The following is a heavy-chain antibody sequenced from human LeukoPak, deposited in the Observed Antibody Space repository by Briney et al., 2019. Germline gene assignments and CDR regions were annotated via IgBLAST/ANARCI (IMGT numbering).Heavy chain of an antibody. V-gene: IGHV4-59*01. Sequence: SETLSLTCTVSGGSISSYYWSWIRQPPGKGLEWIGYIYYSGSTNYNPSLKSRVTISVDTSKNQFSLKLSSVTAADTAVYYCARTISRYSPFVPWGQGTLVTVSS. D-gene: IGHD5-18*01. CDR2: IYYSGST. CDR3: ARTISRYSPFVP. J-gene: IGHJ5*02. CDR1: GGSISSYY.